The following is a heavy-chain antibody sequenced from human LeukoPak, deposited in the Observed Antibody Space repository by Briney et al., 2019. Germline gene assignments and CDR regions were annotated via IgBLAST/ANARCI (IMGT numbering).Heavy chain of an antibody. J-gene: IGHJ4*02. CDR1: GGSISSSSYY. CDR3: ARPRATDYYDSSGYYSYYFDY. V-gene: IGHV4-39*01. D-gene: IGHD3-22*01. CDR2: IYYSGIT. Sequence: SETLSLXCTVSGGSISSSSYYWGWIRQPPGKGLEWIGSIYYSGITYYNPSLKSRVTISVDTSKNQFSLKLSSVTAADTAVYYCARPRATDYYDSSGYYSYYFDYWGQGTLVTVSS.